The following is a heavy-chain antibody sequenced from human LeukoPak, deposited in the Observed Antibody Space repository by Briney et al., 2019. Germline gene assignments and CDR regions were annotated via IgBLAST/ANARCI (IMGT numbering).Heavy chain of an antibody. CDR2: IYYSGST. V-gene: IGHV4-59*01. Sequence: SETLSLTCTVSGGSLSSYFWSWIRQPPGKGLEWIGYIYYSGSTNYNPSLKSRVTISVDTSKNQFSLKLSSVTAADTAVYSCARGTSILPYYYMDVWGKGTTVTVSS. D-gene: IGHD5-24*01. CDR1: GGSLSSYF. CDR3: ARGTSILPYYYMDV. J-gene: IGHJ6*03.